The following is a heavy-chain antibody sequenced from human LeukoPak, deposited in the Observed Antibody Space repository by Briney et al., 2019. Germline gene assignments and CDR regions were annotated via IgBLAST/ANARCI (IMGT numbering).Heavy chain of an antibody. CDR2: ISWNSGSI. CDR3: AKDKSGVGYRHPHFDY. V-gene: IGHV3-9*01. Sequence: GGSLRLSCAASGFTFDDYAMHWVRQAPGKGLEWVSGISWNSGSIGYADSVKGRFTISRDNAKNSLYLQMNSLRAEDTALYYCAKDKSGVGYRHPHFDYWGQGTLVTVST. CDR1: GFTFDDYA. J-gene: IGHJ4*02. D-gene: IGHD3-10*01.